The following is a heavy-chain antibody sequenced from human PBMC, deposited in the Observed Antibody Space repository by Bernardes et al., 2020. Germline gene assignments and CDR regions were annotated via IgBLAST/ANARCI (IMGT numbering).Heavy chain of an antibody. CDR2: FDPEDGET. CDR1: GYTLTELS. J-gene: IGHJ4*02. Sequence: APVKVAWKVSGYTLTELSMHWVRQAPGKGLEWMGGFDPEDGETIYAQKFQGRVTMTEDTSTDTAYMELSSLRSEDTAVYYCATAPFSLISYWGQGTLVTVSS. D-gene: IGHD2-8*01. V-gene: IGHV1-24*01. CDR3: ATAPFSLISY.